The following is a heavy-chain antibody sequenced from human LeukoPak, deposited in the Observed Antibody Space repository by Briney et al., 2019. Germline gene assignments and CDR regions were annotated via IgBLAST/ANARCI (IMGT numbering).Heavy chain of an antibody. J-gene: IGHJ4*02. Sequence: PGGSLRLSCVASGFTFDDYAMHWVRQAPGKGLEWVGRTRNKANSYTTEYAASVKGRFTISRDDSKNSLYLQMNSLKTEDTAVYYCARGALDYWGQGTLVTVSS. V-gene: IGHV3-72*01. CDR3: ARGALDY. CDR1: GFTFDDYA. CDR2: TRNKANSYTT. D-gene: IGHD1-26*01.